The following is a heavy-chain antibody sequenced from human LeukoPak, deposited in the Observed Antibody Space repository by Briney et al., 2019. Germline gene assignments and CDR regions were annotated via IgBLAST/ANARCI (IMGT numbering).Heavy chain of an antibody. D-gene: IGHD3-3*01. CDR2: IYYSGST. CDR3: ARRGRGWSGYHPQFDY. V-gene: IGHV4-39*01. CDR1: AGSISSSSYY. Sequence: PSENLSLTCTVSAGSISSSSYYWGWMRQPPGKGLECIGSIYYSGSTYCNPSLKSRVTISVDTSKNQFSLKLSSGTAADTAVYYCARRGRGWSGYHPQFDYWGQGTLVTVSS. J-gene: IGHJ4*02.